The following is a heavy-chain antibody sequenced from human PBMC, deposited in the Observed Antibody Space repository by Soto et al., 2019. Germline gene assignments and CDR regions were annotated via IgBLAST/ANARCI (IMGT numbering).Heavy chain of an antibody. V-gene: IGHV1-69*06. CDR2: IIPIFGTA. Sequence: QVQLVQSGAEVKKPGSSVKVSCKASGGTFSSYAISWVRQAPGQGLEWMGGIIPIFGTANYAQKFQGRVSITEDKASRIASRDRSSLRATDVPVYYCWGRTIYFWKNTVSPEYTFASWGEEALIPVSS. CDR3: WGRTIYFWKNTVSPEYTFAS. D-gene: IGHD3-3*01. J-gene: IGHJ4*02. CDR1: GGTFSSYA.